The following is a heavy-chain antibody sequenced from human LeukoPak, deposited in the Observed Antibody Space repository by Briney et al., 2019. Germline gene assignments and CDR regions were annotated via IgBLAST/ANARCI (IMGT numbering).Heavy chain of an antibody. CDR1: GFTFDDYA. CDR2: IIWNSGSI. D-gene: IGHD5-18*01. Sequence: GRSLRLSCAASGFTFDDYAMHWVRQAPGKGLEWVSGIIWNSGSIGYADSVKGRFTISRDNAQNSLYLQMNSLSAEDTALYYCAKDIERYSYDPYYYYGMDVWGQGTTVTVSS. CDR3: AKDIERYSYDPYYYYGMDV. J-gene: IGHJ6*02. V-gene: IGHV3-9*01.